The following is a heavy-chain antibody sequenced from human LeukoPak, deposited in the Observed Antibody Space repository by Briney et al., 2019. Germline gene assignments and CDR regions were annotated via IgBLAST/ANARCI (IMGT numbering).Heavy chain of an antibody. D-gene: IGHD6-13*01. V-gene: IGHV3-21*01. J-gene: IGHJ4*02. CDR3: AGGIAAADAADFDY. CDR1: GFTFSSYA. CDR2: ISSSSSYI. Sequence: PGGSLRLSCAASGFTFSSYAMSWVRQAPGKGLEWVSSISSSSSYIYYADSVKGRFTISRDNAKNSLYLQMNSLRAEDTAVYYCAGGIAAADAADFDYWGQGTLVTVSS.